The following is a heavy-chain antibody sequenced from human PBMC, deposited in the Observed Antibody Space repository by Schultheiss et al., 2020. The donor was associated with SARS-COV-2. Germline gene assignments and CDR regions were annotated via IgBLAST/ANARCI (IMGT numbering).Heavy chain of an antibody. V-gene: IGHV3-23*01. D-gene: IGHD1-26*01. CDR1: GFNFDDHG. Sequence: GGSLRLSCAASGFNFDDHGMNWVRQAPGKGLEWVSSASGSGGATYYADTVKGRFTISRDNSKSTLYLQMNGLRAEDTAVYYCVSGVGGGGQGTLVTVSS. J-gene: IGHJ4*02. CDR2: ASGSGGAT. CDR3: VSGVGG.